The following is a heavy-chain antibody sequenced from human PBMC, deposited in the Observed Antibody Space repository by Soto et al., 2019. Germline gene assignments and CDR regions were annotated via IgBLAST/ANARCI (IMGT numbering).Heavy chain of an antibody. CDR1: GGTFSSYA. CDR3: ARGNSNYYDSSGSFYY. Sequence: SVKVSCKASGGTFSSYAISWVRQAPGQGLEWMGGIIPIFGTANYAQKFQGRVTITADESTSTAYMELSSLRSEDTAVYYCARGNSNYYDSSGSFYYWGQGTLVTVS. V-gene: IGHV1-69*13. J-gene: IGHJ4*02. D-gene: IGHD3-22*01. CDR2: IIPIFGTA.